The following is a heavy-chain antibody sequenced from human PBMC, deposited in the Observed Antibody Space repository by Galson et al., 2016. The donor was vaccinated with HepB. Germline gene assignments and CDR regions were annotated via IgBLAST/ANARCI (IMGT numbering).Heavy chain of an antibody. V-gene: IGHV3-30*18. CDR2: ISYDGNKQ. CDR3: AKDPYYYGSGGYYFYY. Sequence: SLRLSCAASGFRFSSYGMHWVRQAPGKGLEWVAVISYDGNKQYYADSVKGRVTISRDKSKNTLYLQMDSLKVEDTAVYYCAKDPYYYGSGGYYFYYWGQGTQVTVSS. CDR1: GFRFSSYG. D-gene: IGHD3-10*01. J-gene: IGHJ4*02.